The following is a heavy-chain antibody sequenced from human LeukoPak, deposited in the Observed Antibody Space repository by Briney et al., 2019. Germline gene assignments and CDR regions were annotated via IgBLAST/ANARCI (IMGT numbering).Heavy chain of an antibody. CDR2: INWNGGST. J-gene: IGHJ4*02. V-gene: IGHV3-20*04. CDR3: AREGYSSGWYSPYFDY. CDR1: GFTFDDYG. D-gene: IGHD6-19*01. Sequence: GGSLRLSCAASGFTFDDYGMSWVRQAPGKGLEWVSGINWNGGSTGYADSVKGRFTISRDNAKNSLYLQMNSLRAEDTALYYCAREGYSSGWYSPYFDYRGQGTLVTVSS.